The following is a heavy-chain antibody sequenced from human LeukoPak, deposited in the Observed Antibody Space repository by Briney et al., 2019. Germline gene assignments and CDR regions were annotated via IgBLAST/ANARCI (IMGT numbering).Heavy chain of an antibody. Sequence: GGSLRLSCAASGFTFSSYAMHWVRQAPGKGLEWVAVISYDGSNKYYADSVKGRFTISRDNSKNTLYLQMNSLRAEDTAVYYCAREIRDSSGYSRWGQGTLVTVSS. CDR3: AREIRDSSGYSR. V-gene: IGHV3-30-3*01. CDR1: GFTFSSYA. CDR2: ISYDGSNK. J-gene: IGHJ4*02. D-gene: IGHD3-22*01.